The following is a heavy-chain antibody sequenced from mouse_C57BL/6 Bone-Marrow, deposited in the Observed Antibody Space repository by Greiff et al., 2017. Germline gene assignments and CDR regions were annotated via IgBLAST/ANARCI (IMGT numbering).Heavy chain of an antibody. CDR3: ARDGYWGFAY. V-gene: IGHV1-50*01. D-gene: IGHD2-3*01. J-gene: IGHJ3*01. Sequence: QVQLQQPGAELVKPGASVKLSCKASGYTFTSYWMQWVKQRPGQGLEWIGEIDPSDSYTNYNQKFKGKATLTVDTSSSTAYMQLSSLTSEDAAVYYCARDGYWGFAYWGQGTLVTVSA. CDR1: GYTFTSYW. CDR2: IDPSDSYT.